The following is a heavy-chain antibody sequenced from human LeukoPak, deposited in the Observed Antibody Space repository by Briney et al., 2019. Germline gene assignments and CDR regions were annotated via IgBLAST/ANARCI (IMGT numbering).Heavy chain of an antibody. D-gene: IGHD2-2*01. CDR1: GGSFSGYY. V-gene: IGHV4-34*01. CDR3: ARGWESQLSTPNWFDP. CDR2: INHSGST. Sequence: SETLSLTCAVYGGSFSGYYWSWIRQPPGKGLEWIGEINHSGSTNYNPSLKSRVTISVDTSKNQFSLKLSSVTAADTAVYYCARGWESQLSTPNWFDPWGQGTLVTVSS. J-gene: IGHJ5*02.